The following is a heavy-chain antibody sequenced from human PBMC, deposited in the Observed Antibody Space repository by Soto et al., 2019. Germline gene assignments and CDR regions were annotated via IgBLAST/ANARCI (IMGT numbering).Heavy chain of an antibody. J-gene: IGHJ5*02. CDR2: IYYSGST. Sequence: SETLSLTCPVSGGSIGSGDYYWSWIRQPPGKGLEWIGYIYYSGSTYYNPSLKSRVTISVDTSKNQFSLKLSSVTAADTAVYYCARADVLLWFGESANWFDPWGQGTLVTVSS. CDR1: GGSIGSGDYY. V-gene: IGHV4-30-4*01. D-gene: IGHD3-10*01. CDR3: ARADVLLWFGESANWFDP.